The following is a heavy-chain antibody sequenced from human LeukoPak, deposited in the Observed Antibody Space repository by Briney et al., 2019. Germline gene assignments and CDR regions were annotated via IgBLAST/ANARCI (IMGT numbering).Heavy chain of an antibody. CDR1: GYTFTSYG. D-gene: IGHD4-11*01. Sequence: GASVKVSCEASGYTFTSYGISWVRQAPGQGLEWMGWISAYNGNTNYAQKLQGRVTMTTDTSTSTAYMELRSLRSDDTAVYYCARDSATVTTGSYYYYGMDVWGQGTTVTVSS. CDR3: ARDSATVTTGSYYYYGMDV. V-gene: IGHV1-18*01. CDR2: ISAYNGNT. J-gene: IGHJ6*02.